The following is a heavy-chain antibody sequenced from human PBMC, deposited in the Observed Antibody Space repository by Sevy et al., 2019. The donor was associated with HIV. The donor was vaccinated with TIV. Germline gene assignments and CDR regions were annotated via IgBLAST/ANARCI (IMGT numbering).Heavy chain of an antibody. CDR2: IKQDGSER. V-gene: IGHV3-7*01. J-gene: IGHJ4*02. CDR1: GFTFSSYW. D-gene: IGHD2-2*01. CDR3: ARGSFCSSASCYSGGYHY. Sequence: GGSLRLSCAASGFTFSSYWLNWVRQAPGKGLEWVANIKQDGSERYYVDSVKGRFTISRDKAKNSLDLQMNSLRAEDTAVYYCARGSFCSSASCYSGGYHYWGQGTLVTVSS.